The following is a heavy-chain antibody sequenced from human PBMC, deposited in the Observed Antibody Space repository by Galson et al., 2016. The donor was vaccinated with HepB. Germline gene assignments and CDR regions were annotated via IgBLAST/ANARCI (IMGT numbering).Heavy chain of an antibody. CDR3: ARGAGDFWTSNSGTYFDY. J-gene: IGHJ4*02. Sequence: SLRLSCAASDFTVSSNYMSWVRQAPGRGLEWVSVIYRDGSTYYVDSVKGRFTISRDNPKNTVYLQMNSLRAEDTAVYYCARGAGDFWTSNSGTYFDYWGQGTLVSVSS. CDR2: IYRDGST. V-gene: IGHV3-53*01. CDR1: DFTVSSNY. D-gene: IGHD3/OR15-3a*01.